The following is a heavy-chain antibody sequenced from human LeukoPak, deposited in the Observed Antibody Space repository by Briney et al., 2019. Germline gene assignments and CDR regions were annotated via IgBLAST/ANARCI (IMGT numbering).Heavy chain of an antibody. CDR3: ARDGATLGYCGSASCYWSVAFDI. J-gene: IGHJ3*02. D-gene: IGHD2-2*01. CDR1: GFTFSSYN. CDR2: ISSRSSYI. V-gene: IGHV3-21*01. Sequence: GGSLRLSCAASGFTFSSYNMNWVRQAPGKGLEWVSSISSRSSYIYYADSVKGRFTISRDNAKNSLYLQMNSLRAEDTAVYYCARDGATLGYCGSASCYWSVAFDIWGPGTMVTVSS.